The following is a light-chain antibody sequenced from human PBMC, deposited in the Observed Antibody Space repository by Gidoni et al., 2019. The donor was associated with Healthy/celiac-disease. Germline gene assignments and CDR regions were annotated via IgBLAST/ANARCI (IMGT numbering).Light chain of an antibody. CDR2: GAS. J-gene: IGKJ1*01. CDR1: QSVSST. CDR3: QQYNNWPPXT. Sequence: EIVMTQSPATLSVSPGERATLSCRASQSVSSTLAWYQQKPGQAPRLLIYGASTRATGIPARFSGSGSVTEFTLTISSLQSEDFAVYYCQQYNNWPPXTFGQGTKVEIK. V-gene: IGKV3-15*01.